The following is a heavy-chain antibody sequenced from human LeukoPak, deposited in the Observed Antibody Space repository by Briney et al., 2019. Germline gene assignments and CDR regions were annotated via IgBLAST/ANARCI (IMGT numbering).Heavy chain of an antibody. V-gene: IGHV3-23*01. J-gene: IGHJ6*02. CDR1: GFTFSSYG. CDR3: AMTTVTASYYYGLDV. D-gene: IGHD4-17*01. Sequence: GGSLRLSCAASGFTFSSYGMPWVRQAPGKGLEWVSALSGSGGSTYYADSVKGRFTISRDNSKNKLYLQMNSLRAEDTAVYYCAMTTVTASYYYGLDVWGQGTTVTVSS. CDR2: LSGSGGST.